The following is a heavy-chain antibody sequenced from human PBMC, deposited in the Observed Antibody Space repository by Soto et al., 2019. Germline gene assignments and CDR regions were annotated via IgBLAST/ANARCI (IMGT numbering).Heavy chain of an antibody. CDR3: ARGPFP. V-gene: IGHV1-46*01. CDR2: INPFDGSR. J-gene: IGHJ5*02. CDR1: GYIFTSYY. Sequence: ASVKVSCKASGYIFTSYYIHWVRQAPGQGLEWMGWINPFDGSRMFAQSFQGRVTMTRNTSISTAYMELSSLRSEDTAVYYCARGPFPWGQGTLVTVSS.